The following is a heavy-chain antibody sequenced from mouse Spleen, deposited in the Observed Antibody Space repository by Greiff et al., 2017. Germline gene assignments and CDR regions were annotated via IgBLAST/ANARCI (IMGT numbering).Heavy chain of an antibody. J-gene: IGHJ4*01. CDR1: GYTFTSYA. Sequence: QVQLQQSGPELVKPGASVKLSCKASGYTFTSYAINWVKQRPGQGLEWIGWIYPRDGSTNYNEKFKGKATLTVDKSSSTAYMELHSLTSEDSAVCLCAREGGLLPFYYAMDYWGQGTSVTVSA. D-gene: IGHD2-3*01. CDR3: AREGGLLPFYYAMDY. V-gene: IGHV1-85*01. CDR2: IYPRDGST.